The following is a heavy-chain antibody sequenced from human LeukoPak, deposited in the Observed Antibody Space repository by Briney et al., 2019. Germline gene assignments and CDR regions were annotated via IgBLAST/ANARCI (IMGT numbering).Heavy chain of an antibody. D-gene: IGHD3-10*01. Sequence: GGSLRLSCAASGFTFSSYGMHWVRQAPGKGLEWVAVIWYDGSNKYYADSVKGRFTISRDNSKNTLYLQMNSLRAEDTAVYYCAREGSTMVRGPIPVYDFDYWGQGTLVTVSS. CDR3: AREGSTMVRGPIPVYDFDY. J-gene: IGHJ4*02. CDR2: IWYDGSNK. V-gene: IGHV3-33*01. CDR1: GFTFSSYG.